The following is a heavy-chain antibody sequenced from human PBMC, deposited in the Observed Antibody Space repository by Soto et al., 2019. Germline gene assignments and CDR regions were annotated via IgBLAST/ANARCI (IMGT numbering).Heavy chain of an antibody. CDR1: GYTFTSYG. CDR2: ISAYNGNT. D-gene: IGHD3-22*01. Sequence: QVQLVQSGAEVKKPGASVKVSCKASGYTFTSYGISWVRQAPGQGLEWMGWISAYNGNTNYAQKLQGRVTMTTDTSTSSAYVELRSLRSDDTAVYYCARAYYYDISGYFRPDYWCQGTLFTVSS. V-gene: IGHV1-18*01. CDR3: ARAYYYDISGYFRPDY. J-gene: IGHJ4*02.